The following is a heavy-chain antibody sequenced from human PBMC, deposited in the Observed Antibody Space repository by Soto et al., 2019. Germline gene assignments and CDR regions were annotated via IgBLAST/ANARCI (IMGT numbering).Heavy chain of an antibody. Sequence: HPGGSLRLSCAASGFTFSSYAMSWVRQAPGKGLEWVSAISGSGGSTYYADSVKGRFTISRDNSKNTLYLQMNSLRAEDTAVYYCAKDHYYDSSGYYYVNWFDPWGQGTLVTVSS. J-gene: IGHJ5*02. D-gene: IGHD3-22*01. CDR3: AKDHYYDSSGYYYVNWFDP. V-gene: IGHV3-23*01. CDR2: ISGSGGST. CDR1: GFTFSSYA.